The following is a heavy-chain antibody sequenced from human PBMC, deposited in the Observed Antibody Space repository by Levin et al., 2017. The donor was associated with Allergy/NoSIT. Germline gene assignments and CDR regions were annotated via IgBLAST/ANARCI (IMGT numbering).Heavy chain of an antibody. CDR2: IRTKGYSRAT. CDR1: GFTFSDHY. CDR3: AKRFDAISSWYSFDY. D-gene: IGHD6-13*01. V-gene: IGHV3-72*01. J-gene: IGHJ4*02. Sequence: AGGSLRLSCAVSGFTFSDHYMDWVRQAPGKGLEWVSRIRTKGYSRATEYVASVTGRFTISRDNSKNTLYLQMSSLRAEDTAVYYCAKRFDAISSWYSFDYWGQGTLVTVSS.